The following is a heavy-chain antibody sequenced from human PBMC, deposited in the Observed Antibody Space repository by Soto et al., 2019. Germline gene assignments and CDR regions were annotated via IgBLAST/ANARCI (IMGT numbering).Heavy chain of an antibody. V-gene: IGHV3-23*01. CDR1: GFTFSSYA. J-gene: IGHJ4*02. CDR3: AKLRGPSVAEAVDY. Sequence: PGGSLRLSCAASGFTFSSYAMSWVRQAPGKGLEWVSAISGSGGSTYYADSVKGRFTISRDNSKNTLYLQMNSLRAEDTAVYYSAKLRGPSVAEAVDYWGQGTLVTVSS. D-gene: IGHD6-19*01. CDR2: ISGSGGST.